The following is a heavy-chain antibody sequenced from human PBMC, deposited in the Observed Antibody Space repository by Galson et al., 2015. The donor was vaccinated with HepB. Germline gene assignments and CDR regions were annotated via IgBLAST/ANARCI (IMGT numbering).Heavy chain of an antibody. CDR1: GYSLSDYY. J-gene: IGHJ5*02. D-gene: IGHD5-12*01. CDR2: IKPNGGST. Sequence: SVKVSCKASGYSLSDYYIHWMRQAPGQGLEWMGRIKPNGGSTNYAQKFQGRVTMTRDTSITTAYMELSSLRSDDTAVYYCARDGVTTITGGWFDPWGQGTLVTVSS. CDR3: ARDGVTTITGGWFDP. V-gene: IGHV1-2*06.